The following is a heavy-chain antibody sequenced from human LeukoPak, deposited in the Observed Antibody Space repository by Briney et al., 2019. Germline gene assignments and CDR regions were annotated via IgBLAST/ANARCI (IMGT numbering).Heavy chain of an antibody. J-gene: IGHJ4*02. CDR3: ARLNTGVGATNYFDY. CDR1: GYSFTNYW. CDR2: IYPGDSDT. V-gene: IGHV5-51*01. D-gene: IGHD1-26*01. Sequence: GESLKISCKGSGYSFTNYWIGWVRQMPGKGLEWMGIIYPGDSDTRYSPSFQGQVTISADKSISTAYLQWSSLKASDTAMYYCARLNTGVGATNYFDYWGQGTLVTVSS.